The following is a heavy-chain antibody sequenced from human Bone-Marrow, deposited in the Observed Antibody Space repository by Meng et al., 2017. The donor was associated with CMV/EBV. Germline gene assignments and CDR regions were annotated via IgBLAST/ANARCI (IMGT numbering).Heavy chain of an antibody. V-gene: IGHV4-59*12. CDR2: IYYSGST. Sequence: GSLRLSCTVSGGSISSYYWSWIRQPPGKGLEWIGYIYYSGSTNYNPSLKSRVTISVDTSKNQFSLKLSSVTAADTAVYYCAREGRYCSSTSCSTRFDPWGQGTLVTVSS. D-gene: IGHD2-2*01. J-gene: IGHJ5*02. CDR1: GGSISSYY. CDR3: AREGRYCSSTSCSTRFDP.